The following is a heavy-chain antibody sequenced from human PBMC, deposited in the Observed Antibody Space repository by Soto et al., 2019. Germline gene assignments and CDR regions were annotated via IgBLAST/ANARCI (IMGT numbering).Heavy chain of an antibody. CDR2: IIPIFPTP. D-gene: IGHD3-3*02. J-gene: IGHJ6*02. CDR1: GGTFGNSA. Sequence: QVQLVQSGAEVKKPGSSVTVSCKASGGTFGNSAISWVRQAPGQGLEWMGGIIPIFPTPDYAQKLQGRVTFNADDSTATAYKGLTSLRSADTAVYYCARDKSRQQLGGNCCYGIDVWGQGTTVTVSS. V-gene: IGHV1-69*12. CDR3: ARDKSRQQLGGNCCYGIDV.